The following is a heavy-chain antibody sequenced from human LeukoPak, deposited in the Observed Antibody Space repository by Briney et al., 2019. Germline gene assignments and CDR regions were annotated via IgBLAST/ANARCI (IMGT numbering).Heavy chain of an antibody. J-gene: IGHJ4*02. V-gene: IGHV4-39*01. Sequence: SETLSLTCSVSGDSISSSSYYWGWIRQPPGKGLEWIGTIYYSGTTYYNPSLKSRVTISVDTSKNQFSLKLSSVTAADTAVYYRARHVMDSSSSCFDYWGQGTLVTVSS. CDR1: GDSISSSSYY. D-gene: IGHD6-6*01. CDR2: IYYSGTT. CDR3: ARHVMDSSSSCFDY.